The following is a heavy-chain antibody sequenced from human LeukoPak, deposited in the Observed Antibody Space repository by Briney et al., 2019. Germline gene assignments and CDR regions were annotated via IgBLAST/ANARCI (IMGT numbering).Heavy chain of an antibody. V-gene: IGHV3-33*03. CDR3: ARGFAPAYKLGVFDG. J-gene: IGHJ4*02. CDR1: GFTFSSYG. CDR2: IWSDGSNK. D-gene: IGHD2-8*01. Sequence: GGSLRLSCAASGFTFSSYGMHWVRQTPGKGLEWVAIIWSDGSNKYYADSVKGRFTISRDNSKNTVSIQMNSLRAEDTAVYYFARGFAPAYKLGVFDGWGQGTLVTVSS.